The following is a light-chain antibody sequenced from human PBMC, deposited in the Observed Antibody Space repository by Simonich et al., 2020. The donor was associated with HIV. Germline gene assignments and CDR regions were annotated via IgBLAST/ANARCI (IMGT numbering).Light chain of an antibody. V-gene: IGLV1-40*01. CDR2: GNS. J-gene: IGLJ3*02. Sequence: QSVLTQPPSVSGAPGQRVTISCRGSSSNIGAGYDVHWYQQLPGTAPKVLIYGNSNRPSGVPDRFSGSKSGTSASLAITGLQAEDEADYYCQSYDSSLSGWVFGGGTKLTVL. CDR1: SSNIGAGYD. CDR3: QSYDSSLSGWV.